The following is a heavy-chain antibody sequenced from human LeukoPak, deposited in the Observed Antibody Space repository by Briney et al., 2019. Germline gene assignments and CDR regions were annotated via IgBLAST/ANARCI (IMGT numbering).Heavy chain of an antibody. D-gene: IGHD2-15*01. CDR1: GYSFIGYY. J-gene: IGHJ5*02. CDR2: IKSNSGGT. V-gene: IGHV1-2*02. CDR3: ARGAASYQNWFDP. Sequence: ASVKVSCKASGYSFIGYYMHWVRQAPGQGLEWMGWIKSNSGGTHYVQKFQGRVTMTRDTSITTAYMELSRLTSDDTAVYYCARGAASYQNWFDPWGQGTLVTVSS.